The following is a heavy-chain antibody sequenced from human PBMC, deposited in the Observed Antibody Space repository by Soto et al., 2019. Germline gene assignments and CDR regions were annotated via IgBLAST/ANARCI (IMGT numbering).Heavy chain of an antibody. J-gene: IGHJ4*02. Sequence: DVQLVQSGAEVKKSGASLRIACRGSGYYFINYCISWVRQVPGKGLEWMGRIDPRDSYTNYGPSFQGQVTISADKTISTAYLQWDSLRASDTAMYYCVKHGSTVGYGDYWGQGTLVTVSS. CDR3: VKHGSTVGYGDY. CDR1: GYYFINYC. V-gene: IGHV5-10-1*01. CDR2: IDPRDSYT. D-gene: IGHD4-17*01.